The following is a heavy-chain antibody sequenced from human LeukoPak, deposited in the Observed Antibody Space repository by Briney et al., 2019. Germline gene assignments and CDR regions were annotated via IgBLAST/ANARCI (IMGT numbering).Heavy chain of an antibody. J-gene: IGHJ3*02. CDR2: SYYSGTT. CDR1: GGSVSSGSYY. V-gene: IGHV4-61*01. CDR3: ARESRQQLVLAFDI. D-gene: IGHD6-13*01. Sequence: SKTLSLTCTVSGGSVSSGSYYWSWIRQPPGKGLEWIGYSYYSGTTNYNPSLKTRVTISVDTSKNQFSLKLSSVTAADTAVYYCARESRQQLVLAFDIWGQGTMVTVSS.